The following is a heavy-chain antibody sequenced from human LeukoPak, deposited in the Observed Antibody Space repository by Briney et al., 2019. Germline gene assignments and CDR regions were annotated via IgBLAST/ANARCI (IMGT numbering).Heavy chain of an antibody. CDR3: ASLSDSSGYYLPDY. D-gene: IGHD3-22*01. CDR2: IYASGST. J-gene: IGHJ4*02. Sequence: SETLSLTCNVSGGSISSYYWSWIRQPAGEGLQWIGRIYASGSTNYSPSLKSRVTMSVDTSKNQFSLKLSSVTAADTAVYYCASLSDSSGYYLPDYWGQGTLVTVSS. CDR1: GGSISSYY. V-gene: IGHV4-4*07.